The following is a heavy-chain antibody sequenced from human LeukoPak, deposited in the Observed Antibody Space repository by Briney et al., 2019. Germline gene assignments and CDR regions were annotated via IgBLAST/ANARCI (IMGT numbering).Heavy chain of an antibody. CDR2: MNPSSGNT. Sequence: GASVKVSCKASGYTFTSYDINWVRQATGQGLEWMGWMNPSSGNTGYAQKFQGRVTMTRNTSISTAYMELSSLRSEDTAVYYCARVAGWELRMDVWGQGTTVTVSS. J-gene: IGHJ6*02. V-gene: IGHV1-8*01. D-gene: IGHD1-26*01. CDR3: ARVAGWELRMDV. CDR1: GYTFTSYD.